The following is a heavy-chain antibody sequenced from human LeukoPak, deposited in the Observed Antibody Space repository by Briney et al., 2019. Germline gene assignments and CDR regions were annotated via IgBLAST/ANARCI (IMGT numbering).Heavy chain of an antibody. CDR2: INTNTGKS. CDR3: ARDPGLFDTGGRIDY. CDR1: GYTFTNYA. J-gene: IGHJ4*02. D-gene: IGHD2-8*02. Sequence: ASVKVSCKASGYTFTNYAMNWVRQAPGQGLEWMGWINTNTGKSTYAQGFTGRFVFSLGTSVSTAYLQISSLKAEDTAVYYCARDPGLFDTGGRIDYWGQGTLVTVSS. V-gene: IGHV7-4-1*02.